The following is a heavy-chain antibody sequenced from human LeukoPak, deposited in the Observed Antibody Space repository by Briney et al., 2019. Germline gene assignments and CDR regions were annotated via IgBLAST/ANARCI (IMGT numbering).Heavy chain of an antibody. Sequence: GGSLRLSCAASGFTFSSYSMNWVRQAPGKGLEWVSYISSSSSTIYYADSVKGRFTISRDNSKNTLYLQMNSLRAEDTAVYYCARGLTGGRTMIVVVASRFDPWGQGTLVTVSS. V-gene: IGHV3-48*01. CDR3: ARGLTGGRTMIVVVASRFDP. CDR2: ISSSSSTI. CDR1: GFTFSSYS. J-gene: IGHJ5*02. D-gene: IGHD3-22*01.